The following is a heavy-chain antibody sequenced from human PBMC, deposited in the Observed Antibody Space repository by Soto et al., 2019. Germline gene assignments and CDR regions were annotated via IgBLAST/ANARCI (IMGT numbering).Heavy chain of an antibody. V-gene: IGHV5-51*01. CDR2: IYPGNSET. Sequence: EVQLVQSGAEVKEPGESLTISCKGSGYTFSDYWIAWVRQMPGKGLEWMGLIYPGNSETRYSPSFQGHVTMSADRSISTAYLQWSVLKASDTAIYYCARHNRADNVNDRWLDPWGQGTLITVSS. J-gene: IGHJ5*02. CDR3: ARHNRADNVNDRWLDP. CDR1: GYTFSDYW. D-gene: IGHD1-1*01.